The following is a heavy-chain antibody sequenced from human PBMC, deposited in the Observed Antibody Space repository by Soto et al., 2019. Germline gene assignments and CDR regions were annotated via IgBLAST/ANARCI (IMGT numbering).Heavy chain of an antibody. CDR3: ARGVLLWFGEPLAGVDV. J-gene: IGHJ6*02. D-gene: IGHD3-10*01. V-gene: IGHV1-69*13. CDR1: GGTFSSYA. CDR2: IIPIFGTA. Sequence: SVKVSCKASGGTFSSYAISWVRQAPGQGLEWMGGIIPIFGTANYAQKFQGRVTITADESTSTAYMELSSLRSEDTAVYYCARGVLLWFGEPLAGVDVWGQGTTVTVSS.